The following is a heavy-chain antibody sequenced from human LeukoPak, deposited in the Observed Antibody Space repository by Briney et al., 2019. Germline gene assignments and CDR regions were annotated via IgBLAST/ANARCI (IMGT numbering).Heavy chain of an antibody. Sequence: PSETLSLTCAVYRGSFSGYYWSWIRQPPGKGLEWIGEINHTGSTNYNPSFKSRVTMSADTPKNQVSLNLTSVTAADTAVYYCARGPVRLARPYDYWGQGTLVTVSS. CDR3: ARGPVRLARPYDY. CDR2: INHTGST. D-gene: IGHD3-9*01. CDR1: RGSFSGYY. V-gene: IGHV4-34*01. J-gene: IGHJ4*02.